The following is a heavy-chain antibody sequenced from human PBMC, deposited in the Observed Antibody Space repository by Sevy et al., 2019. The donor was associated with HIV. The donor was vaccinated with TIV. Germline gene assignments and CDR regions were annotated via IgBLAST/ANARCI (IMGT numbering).Heavy chain of an antibody. V-gene: IGHV4-39*01. CDR2: VYYSGRP. CDR3: ARPGDSSALRGGYQYAIGV. Sequence: SETLSLACTVSVTSTTGGTDYGAGFAHPPERGRGGLGGVYYSGRPNYTWSLRVGATISVDSSKNQFSVKLTSVTAADTAVYYCARPGDSSALRGGYQYAIGVWGQGTTVTVSS. J-gene: IGHJ6*02. D-gene: IGHD3-22*01. CDR1: VTSTTGGTDY.